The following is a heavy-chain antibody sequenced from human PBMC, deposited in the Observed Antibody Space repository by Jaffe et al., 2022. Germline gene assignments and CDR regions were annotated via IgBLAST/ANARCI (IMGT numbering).Heavy chain of an antibody. J-gene: IGHJ5*02. V-gene: IGHV4-61*01. D-gene: IGHD3-10*01. CDR2: ISYSGST. CDR1: GGSVSGGYYY. Sequence: QVQLQESGPGLVKPSETLSLTCTVSGGSVSGGYYYWSWIRQPPGKGLEWIGYISYSGSTKYNPSLQNRVSISLDTSKNQFSLKLTSVTAADTAVYYCARTSYSISGSCYDCFDPWGQGSLVTVSS. CDR3: ARTSYSISGSCYDCFDP.